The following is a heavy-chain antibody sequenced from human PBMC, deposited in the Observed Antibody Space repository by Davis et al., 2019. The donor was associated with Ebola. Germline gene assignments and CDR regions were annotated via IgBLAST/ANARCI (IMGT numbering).Heavy chain of an antibody. CDR1: GFALSSHA. J-gene: IGHJ4*02. CDR3: AIPDCSGANCYSVYIKN. Sequence: GESLKISCAASGFALSSHAMSWVRQAPEKGLEWVSAISGHGDITHYADSVKGRFTISRDNAKNSLYLQMNSLRAEDTAVYYCAIPDCSGANCYSVYIKNWGQGTLVTVSS. V-gene: IGHV3-23*01. D-gene: IGHD2-15*01. CDR2: ISGHGDIT.